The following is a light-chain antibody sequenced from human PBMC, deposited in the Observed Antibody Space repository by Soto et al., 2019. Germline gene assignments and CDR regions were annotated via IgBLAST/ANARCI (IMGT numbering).Light chain of an antibody. V-gene: IGLV1-51*01. J-gene: IGLJ3*02. CDR1: SSNIGNNY. CDR3: GTWDSNLSAWV. CDR2: DNN. Sequence: QSVLTQPPSVSAAPRQTVTISCSGSSSNIGNNYVSWYQHLPGTAPKLLIYDNNKRPSGNPDRFSGSKSGTSATLGITGLQTGDEADYYCGTWDSNLSAWVFGGGTKLTVL.